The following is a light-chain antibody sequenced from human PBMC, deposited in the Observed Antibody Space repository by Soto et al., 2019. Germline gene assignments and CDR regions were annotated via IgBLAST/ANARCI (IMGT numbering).Light chain of an antibody. CDR2: DAS. V-gene: IGKV3-11*01. CDR1: QSVSSY. Sequence: EIVLTQSPATLSLSPGERATLSCRASQSVSSYLAWYQQKPGQAPRLLIYDASNRATGIPARFSGSGSGTDFALTISSLEPEDGAVYYCQQRSNWPMLTFGGGNKVEIK. J-gene: IGKJ4*01. CDR3: QQRSNWPMLT.